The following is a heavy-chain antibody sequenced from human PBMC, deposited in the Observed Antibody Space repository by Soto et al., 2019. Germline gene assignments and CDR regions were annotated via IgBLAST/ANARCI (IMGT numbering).Heavy chain of an antibody. CDR1: GGIFGSHG. V-gene: IGHV1-69*01. J-gene: IGHJ3*01. D-gene: IGHD3-22*01. CDR2: FIPIFRTL. Sequence: QVQLIQSEAEVKKPGSSVRVSCTASGGIFGSHGFSWVRQAPGQRLEWVGGFIPIFRTLTYTEKFQARVRIAADESTNTVYLDLSSLTSEDTAVYYCVRDRRIYYSDPHDEFVASDYEVWVQVTMVSVSS. CDR3: VRDRRIYYSDPHDEFVASDYEV.